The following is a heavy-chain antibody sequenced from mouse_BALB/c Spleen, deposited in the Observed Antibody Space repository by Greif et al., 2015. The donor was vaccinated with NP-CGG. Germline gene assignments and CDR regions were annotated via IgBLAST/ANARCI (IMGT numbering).Heavy chain of an antibody. D-gene: IGHD1-1*01. CDR3: ASSYYYGSSYYAMDY. CDR2: INPSTGYT. V-gene: IGHV1-7*01. J-gene: IGHJ4*01. Sequence: QVQLQQSGAELAKPGASVKMPCKASGYTFTSYWMHWVKQRPGQGLEWIGYINPSTGYTEYNQKFKDNATLTADKSSSTAYMQLSSLTSEDSAVYYCASSYYYGSSYYAMDYWGQGTSVTVSS. CDR1: GYTFTSYW.